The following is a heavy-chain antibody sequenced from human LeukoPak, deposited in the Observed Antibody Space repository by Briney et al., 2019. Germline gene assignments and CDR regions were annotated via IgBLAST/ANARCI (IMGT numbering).Heavy chain of an antibody. D-gene: IGHD5-18*01. Sequence: KPSETLSLTCAVYGGSFSGYFWSWIRQPPGRGLEWIAEINHSGSTNYNPSLRSRVTISVDTSKNQFSLKVSSVTAADTAVYYCARGEYSYGYSYYYYYMDVWGKGTTVTISS. CDR3: ARGEYSYGYSYYYYYMDV. V-gene: IGHV4-34*01. CDR2: INHSGST. CDR1: GGSFSGYF. J-gene: IGHJ6*03.